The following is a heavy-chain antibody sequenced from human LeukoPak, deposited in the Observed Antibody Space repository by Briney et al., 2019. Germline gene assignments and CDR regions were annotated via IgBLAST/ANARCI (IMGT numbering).Heavy chain of an antibody. V-gene: IGHV4-34*01. CDR2: INHSGST. CDR1: GGSFSGYY. D-gene: IGHD4-23*01. CDR3: ARVRYDYGAKDIDY. Sequence: SETLSLTCAVYGGSFSGYYWSWIRQPPGKGLEWIGEINHSGSTNYNPSLKSRVTISVDTSKNQFSLKLSSVTAADTAVYYCARVRYDYGAKDIDYWGQGTLVTVSS. J-gene: IGHJ4*02.